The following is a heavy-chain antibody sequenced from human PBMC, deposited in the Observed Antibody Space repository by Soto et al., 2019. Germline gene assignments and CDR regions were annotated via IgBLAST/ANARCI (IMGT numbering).Heavy chain of an antibody. V-gene: IGHV3-23*01. CDR2: MSGSGGDT. D-gene: IGHD3-10*01. J-gene: IGHJ4*02. CDR1: GIGLRNYA. Sequence: EVQLLESGGGLVQPGGSLRLSCAPSGIGLRNYAMSWVRQAPGKGLEWVTAMSGSGGDTYYSDSVKGRFTISRDNSKYTLYLQMNSLRAEDTAVYYCAKGGISLVRGSFDYWGQGTLVTVSS. CDR3: AKGGISLVRGSFDY.